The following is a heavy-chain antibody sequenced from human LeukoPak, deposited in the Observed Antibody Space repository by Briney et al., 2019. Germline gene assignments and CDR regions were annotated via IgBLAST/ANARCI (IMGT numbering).Heavy chain of an antibody. CDR1: GFTFSSYA. Sequence: GGSLRLSCAASGFTFSSYAMHWVRQAPGKGLEWVAVISYDGSNKYYADSVKGRFTISRDNSKNTLYLQMNSLRAEDTAVYYCARTHGSGYYYEGDYWGQGTLVTVSS. J-gene: IGHJ4*02. CDR2: ISYDGSNK. CDR3: ARTHGSGYYYEGDY. D-gene: IGHD3-22*01. V-gene: IGHV3-30-3*01.